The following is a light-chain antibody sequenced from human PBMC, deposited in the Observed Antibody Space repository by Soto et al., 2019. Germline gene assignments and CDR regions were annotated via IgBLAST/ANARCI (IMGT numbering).Light chain of an antibody. CDR3: QQYGSSPLT. Sequence: EIVLTQSPGTLSLSPGERATLSRRASQSVSNSYLAWYRQKPGQAPTLLIYGASSRATGIPDRFSGSGSGPDFTLTISRLEPEDFAVYYCQQYGSSPLTFGGGTKVEIK. J-gene: IGKJ4*01. V-gene: IGKV3-20*01. CDR1: QSVSNSY. CDR2: GAS.